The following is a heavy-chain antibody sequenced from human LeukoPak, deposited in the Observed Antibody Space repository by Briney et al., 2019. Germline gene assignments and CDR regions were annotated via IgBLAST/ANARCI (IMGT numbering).Heavy chain of an antibody. D-gene: IGHD3-9*01. CDR2: ITCSGSNT. V-gene: IGHV3-23*01. J-gene: IGHJ4*02. CDR3: AKWGDFDVLTGYYVPDF. CDR1: GFTFSNYA. Sequence: GASLRLSCAASGFTFSNYAMSWVRQAPGKGLEWVSAITCSGSNTYYADFVKGRFTIFRDNSKNTLYLQMNSLRAEDTAVYYCAKWGDFDVLTGYYVPDFWGQGTLVTVSS.